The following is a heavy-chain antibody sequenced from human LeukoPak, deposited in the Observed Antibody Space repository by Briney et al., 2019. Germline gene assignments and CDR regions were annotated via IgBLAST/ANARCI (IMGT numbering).Heavy chain of an antibody. CDR1: GGSISSGSYY. Sequence: SQTLSLTCTVSGGSISSGSYYWSWIRQPAGKGLEWIGRIYTNGSTNYNPSLKSRVAISVDTSKNQSSLKLSSVTAADTAMYYCARDWGYSSSLWGQGALVTVSS. CDR3: ARDWGYSSSL. CDR2: IYTNGST. J-gene: IGHJ4*02. V-gene: IGHV4-61*02. D-gene: IGHD6-13*01.